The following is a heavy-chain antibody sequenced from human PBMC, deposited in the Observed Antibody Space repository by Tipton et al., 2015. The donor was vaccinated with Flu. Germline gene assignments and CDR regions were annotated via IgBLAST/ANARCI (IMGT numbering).Heavy chain of an antibody. J-gene: IGHJ4*02. Sequence: TLSLTCTVSGYSISSGYYWGWIRQPPGKGLEWIGSIYHSGSTYYNPSLKSRVTISVDTSKNQFSPKLSSVTAADTAVYYCARHRGYNWNDALGYWGQGTLVTVSS. D-gene: IGHD1-20*01. CDR1: GYSISSGYY. V-gene: IGHV4-38-2*02. CDR3: ARHRGYNWNDALGY. CDR2: IYHSGST.